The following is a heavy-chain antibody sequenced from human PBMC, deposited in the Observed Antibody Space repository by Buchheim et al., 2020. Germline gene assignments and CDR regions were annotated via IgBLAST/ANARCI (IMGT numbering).Heavy chain of an antibody. D-gene: IGHD6-19*01. Sequence: QLQLQESGPGLVKPSETLSLTCTVSGGPISSSSYYWGWIRQPPGKGLEWIGSIYYSWSTYYNPSPKSRVTISVDPSKNQFSLKLSSVTAADTAVYYCASNPGGVAGTGTNWFDPWGQGTL. CDR3: ASNPGGVAGTGTNWFDP. J-gene: IGHJ5*02. CDR2: IYYSWST. CDR1: GGPISSSSYY. V-gene: IGHV4-39*01.